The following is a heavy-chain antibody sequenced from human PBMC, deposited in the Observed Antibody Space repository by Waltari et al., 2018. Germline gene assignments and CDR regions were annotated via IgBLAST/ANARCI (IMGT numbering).Heavy chain of an antibody. D-gene: IGHD6-13*01. V-gene: IGHV1-18*01. CDR2: VRAYNGNT. Sequence: QVQLVQSGAEVKKPGASVKVSCKASGYNFTSYGISWVRHAPGQGLEWRGWVRAYNGNTNYAQKLQGRVTMTTDTSTSTAYMELRSLRSDDTAVYYCARDRIAYGWYFDLWGRGTLVTVSS. CDR1: GYNFTSYG. J-gene: IGHJ2*01. CDR3: ARDRIAYGWYFDL.